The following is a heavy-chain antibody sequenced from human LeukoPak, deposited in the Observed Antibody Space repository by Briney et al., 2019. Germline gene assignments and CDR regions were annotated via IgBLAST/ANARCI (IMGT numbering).Heavy chain of an antibody. D-gene: IGHD3-3*01. V-gene: IGHV4-39*01. CDR2: IYYTGRT. J-gene: IGHJ4*02. CDR3: ARHGPTDLWSGYQFDS. CDR1: GDSISDINHY. Sequence: SETLSLTCTVSGDSISDINHYWRWVRQHRREELAWIDNIYYTGRTFYNPSLKSRVTISRDTSKNQFFLKLSSLTTADTAVYYCARHGPTDLWSGYQFDSWGQGTLITGPS.